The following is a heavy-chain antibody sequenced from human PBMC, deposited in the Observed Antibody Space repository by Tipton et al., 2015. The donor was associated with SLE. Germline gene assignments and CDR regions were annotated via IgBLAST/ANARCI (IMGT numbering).Heavy chain of an antibody. J-gene: IGHJ4*02. CDR1: GFTFSDYY. V-gene: IGHV3-30*03. CDR2: ISYDGSNK. CDR3: ARSLYYDSSGYPYD. D-gene: IGHD3-22*01. Sequence: SLRLSCAASGFTFSDYYMSWIRQAPGKGLEWVAVISYDGSNKYYADSVKGRFTISRDNSKNTLYLQMNSLRAEDTAVYYCARSLYYDSSGYPYDWGQGTLVTVSS.